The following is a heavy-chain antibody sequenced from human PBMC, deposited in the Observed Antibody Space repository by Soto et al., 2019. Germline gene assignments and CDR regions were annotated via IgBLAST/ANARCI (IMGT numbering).Heavy chain of an antibody. CDR1: GYSFTTHD. J-gene: IGHJ4*02. D-gene: IGHD2-15*01. Sequence: GASVKVSFKASGYSFTTHDITWLRQAPGKGLEWVGGISTDRGDTIYPQNLQGRVTMTTDSSTSTVYMELKSLRSDDTAVYYCARDDLHRGGKYFDYWGQGTLVTVSS. V-gene: IGHV1-18*01. CDR3: ARDDLHRGGKYFDY. CDR2: ISTDRGDT.